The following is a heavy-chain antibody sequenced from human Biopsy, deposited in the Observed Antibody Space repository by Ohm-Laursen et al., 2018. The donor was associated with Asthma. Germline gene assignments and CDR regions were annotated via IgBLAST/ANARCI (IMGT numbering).Heavy chain of an antibody. CDR3: AREVSTVDYGYYHFAMDV. CDR2: IIPIFGTS. CDR1: GDSFSNYA. D-gene: IGHD4-17*01. J-gene: IGHJ6*02. V-gene: IGHV1-69*13. Sequence: SVKVSCKASGDSFSNYAISWVRQAPGQGLEWMGGIIPIFGTSNYAQKFQGRVTFTADESTSSAYMELSSLRSEDSAVYYCAREVSTVDYGYYHFAMDVWGQGTTVTASS.